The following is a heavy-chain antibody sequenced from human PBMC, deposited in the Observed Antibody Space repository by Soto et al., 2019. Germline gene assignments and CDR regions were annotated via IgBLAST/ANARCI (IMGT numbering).Heavy chain of an antibody. CDR1: GYTFTHYG. CDR3: ARVYASGSYIAFDI. Sequence: QVQLVQSGAEVEKPGASVKVSCKASGYTFTHYGISWVRQAPGQRLAWMGWISALNGNTKYVDNFQDRVTMTSDTSTNTSYLEVRSLRSDDTAMYYCARVYASGSYIAFDIWGQGTMVTVSS. V-gene: IGHV1-18*01. CDR2: ISALNGNT. J-gene: IGHJ3*02. D-gene: IGHD3-10*01.